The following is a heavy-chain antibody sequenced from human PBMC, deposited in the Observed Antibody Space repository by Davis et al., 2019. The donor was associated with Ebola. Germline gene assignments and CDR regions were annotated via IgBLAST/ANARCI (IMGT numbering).Heavy chain of an antibody. Sequence: PGGSLRLSCAASGFTFSNVWMSWVRQAPGKGLEWVSAISGSGGSTYYADSVKGRFTISRDNSKNTLYLQMNSLRAEDTAVYYCARGTSSGLLWGMDVWGQGTTVTVSS. CDR3: ARGTSSGLLWGMDV. V-gene: IGHV3-23*01. CDR1: GFTFSNVW. D-gene: IGHD3-22*01. CDR2: ISGSGGST. J-gene: IGHJ6*02.